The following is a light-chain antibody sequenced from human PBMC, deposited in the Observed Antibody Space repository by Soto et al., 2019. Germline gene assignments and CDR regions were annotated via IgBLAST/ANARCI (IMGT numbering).Light chain of an antibody. V-gene: IGLV4-69*01. CDR1: SGHSSYA. CDR3: QTWDTGARVV. J-gene: IGLJ2*01. CDR2: LSSDGSH. Sequence: QLVLTQSPSASASLGASVKLTCTLSSGHSSYAIAWHQQQPEKGPRYLMKLSSDGSHSKGDGIPDRFSGSSSGAERYLTISSLKSEAEADYYCQTWDTGARVVFGGGTKLTVL.